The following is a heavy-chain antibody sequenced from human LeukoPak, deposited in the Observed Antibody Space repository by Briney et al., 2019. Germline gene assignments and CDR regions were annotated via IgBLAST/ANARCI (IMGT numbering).Heavy chain of an antibody. CDR2: ISSSSSTI. CDR3: AKDRPYYYDSSGYYWRYFDY. V-gene: IGHV3-48*04. J-gene: IGHJ4*02. Sequence: GGSLRLSCAASGFTFSSYSMNWVRQAPGKGLEWVSYISSSSSTIYYADSVKGRFTISRDNAKNSLYLQMNSLRAEDTAVYYCAKDRPYYYDSSGYYWRYFDYWGQGTLVTVSS. D-gene: IGHD3-22*01. CDR1: GFTFSSYS.